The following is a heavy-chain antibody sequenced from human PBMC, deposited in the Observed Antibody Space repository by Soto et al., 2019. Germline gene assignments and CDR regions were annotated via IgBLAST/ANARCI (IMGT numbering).Heavy chain of an antibody. J-gene: IGHJ4*01. CDR1: EFTFSSYE. V-gene: IGHV3-48*03. Sequence: SLRLSCVASEFTFSSYEMNWVRQAPGKGLEWVSYISSSGTTIYYTDSVKGRFTISRDNAKKSLYLQMNSLRAEDTAVYYCVRFGGAAAGPGDYWGHGTLVTVSS. D-gene: IGHD6-13*01. CDR3: VRFGGAAAGPGDY. CDR2: ISSSGTTI.